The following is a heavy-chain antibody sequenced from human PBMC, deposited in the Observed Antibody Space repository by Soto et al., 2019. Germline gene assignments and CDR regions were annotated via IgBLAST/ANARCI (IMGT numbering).Heavy chain of an antibody. CDR1: GGSISSSSYY. J-gene: IGHJ5*02. CDR2: IYYSGST. CDR3: ARLKMRAPWFXP. Sequence: SETLSLTCTVSGGSISSSSYYWGWIRQPPGKGLEWIGSIYYSGSTYYNPSLKSRVTISVDTSKNQFSLKLSSVTAADTAVYYCARLKMRAPWFXPWGQGTLVTVSS. V-gene: IGHV4-39*01.